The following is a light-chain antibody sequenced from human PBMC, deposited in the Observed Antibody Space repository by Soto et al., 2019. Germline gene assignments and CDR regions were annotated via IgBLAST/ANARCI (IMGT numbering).Light chain of an antibody. CDR3: QQFNSFPLT. J-gene: IGKJ4*01. Sequence: DIQLSQYPSFLSASVGDRVIITCRASQGISSYLAWYQQKPGKAPKLLIYAASTLQSGVPSGFSGSGSGTEFTLTISSLQPEDFATYYCQQFNSFPLTFGGGTKVEIK. CDR2: AAS. V-gene: IGKV1-9*01. CDR1: QGISSY.